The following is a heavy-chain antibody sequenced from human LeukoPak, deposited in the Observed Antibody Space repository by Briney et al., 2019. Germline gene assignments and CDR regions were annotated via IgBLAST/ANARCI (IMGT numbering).Heavy chain of an antibody. Sequence: GASVKVSCKASGYTFNDYFMHWVRQAPGQGLEWMEWINPDSGGTNYAQKFQGRVTMTRDTSINTAYMELGRLTSDDTAVYYCARGSVGAPRAADYWGQGTPLTVSS. V-gene: IGHV1-2*02. D-gene: IGHD1-26*01. CDR1: GYTFNDYF. J-gene: IGHJ4*02. CDR3: ARGSVGAPRAADY. CDR2: INPDSGGT.